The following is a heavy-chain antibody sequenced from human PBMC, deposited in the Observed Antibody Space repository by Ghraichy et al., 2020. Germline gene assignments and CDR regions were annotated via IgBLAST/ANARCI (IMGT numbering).Heavy chain of an antibody. CDR1: GFAFGDYA. Sequence: GGSLRLSCSGSGFAFGDYAMAWVRQAPGKGLEWVGFIRSHYYGTTADYGPSMNERFLITRDDSKSVVYLEIDDVTTEDTAIYYCARDASDGSYGRYEYWGQGAMVTVSS. J-gene: IGHJ4*01. V-gene: IGHV3-49*04. CDR2: IRSHYYGTTA. CDR3: ARDASDGSYGRYEY. D-gene: IGHD3-16*01.